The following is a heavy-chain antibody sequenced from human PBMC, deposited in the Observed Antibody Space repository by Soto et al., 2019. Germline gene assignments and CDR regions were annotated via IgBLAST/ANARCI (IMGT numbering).Heavy chain of an antibody. D-gene: IGHD6-13*01. CDR3: ARYSSSWYYYYYGMDV. CDR1: GGSISSGGYY. CDR2: IYYSGST. Sequence: SETLSLTCTVSGGSISSGGYYCSWIRQHPGKGLEWIGYIYYSGSTYYNPSLKSRATISVDTSKNQFSLKLSSVTAADTAVYYCARYSSSWYYYYYGMDVWGQGTTVTVSS. J-gene: IGHJ6*02. V-gene: IGHV4-31*03.